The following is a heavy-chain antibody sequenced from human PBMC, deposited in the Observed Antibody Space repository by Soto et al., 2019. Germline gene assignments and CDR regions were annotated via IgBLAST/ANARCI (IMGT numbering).Heavy chain of an antibody. V-gene: IGHV3-23*01. CDR3: AKVHGGLRLGELSLRSLCDY. CDR2: ISGSGGST. D-gene: IGHD3-16*02. Sequence: GGSLRLSCAASGFTFSSYAMSWVRQAPGKGLEWVSAISGSGGSTYYADSVKGRFTISRDNSKNTLYLQMNSLRAEDTAVYYCAKVHGGLRLGELSLRSLCDYWGQGTLVTVSS. CDR1: GFTFSSYA. J-gene: IGHJ4*02.